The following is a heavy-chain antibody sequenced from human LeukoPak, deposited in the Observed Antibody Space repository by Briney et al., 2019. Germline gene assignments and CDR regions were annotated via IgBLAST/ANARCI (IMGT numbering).Heavy chain of an antibody. Sequence: GGSLRLSCAASGFTFDDYAMHWFRQAPAKGLEWVSGISWNSGSIDYADSVKGRFTISRDNAKNSLYLQMNSLRAEDMALYYCAKAGGSGNSYNSFDYWGQGTLVTVSS. CDR3: AKAGGSGNSYNSFDY. J-gene: IGHJ4*02. D-gene: IGHD3-10*01. CDR2: ISWNSGSI. CDR1: GFTFDDYA. V-gene: IGHV3-9*03.